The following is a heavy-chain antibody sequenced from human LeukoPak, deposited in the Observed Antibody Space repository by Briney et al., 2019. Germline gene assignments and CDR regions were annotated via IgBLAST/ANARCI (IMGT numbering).Heavy chain of an antibody. CDR3: ARRTSAAITMIVVVMRARWFDP. J-gene: IGHJ5*02. V-gene: IGHV4-34*01. Sequence: SETLSLTCTVSGGSISGYYWSWIRQPPGKGLEWIGEINHSGSTNYNPSLKSRVTISVDTSKNQFSLKLSSVTAADTAVYYCARRTSAAITMIVVVMRARWFDPWGQGTLVTVSS. CDR2: INHSGST. D-gene: IGHD3-22*01. CDR1: GGSISGYY.